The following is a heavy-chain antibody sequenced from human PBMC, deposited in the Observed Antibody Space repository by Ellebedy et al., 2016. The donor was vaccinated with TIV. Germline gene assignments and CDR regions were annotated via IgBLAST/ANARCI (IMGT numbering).Heavy chain of an antibody. CDR1: GFTFSRYD. J-gene: IGHJ6*02. V-gene: IGHV3-13*01. CDR2: IGTAGNT. Sequence: GESLKISXAASGFTFSRYDMHWVRQASGKGLEWVAGIGTAGNTYYLGSVKGRFTISRENVKNSLYLQMNSLRAGDTAVYYCARAPFSVTDDYYYYYGMDVWGQGTTVTVSS. D-gene: IGHD2-21*02. CDR3: ARAPFSVTDDYYYYYGMDV.